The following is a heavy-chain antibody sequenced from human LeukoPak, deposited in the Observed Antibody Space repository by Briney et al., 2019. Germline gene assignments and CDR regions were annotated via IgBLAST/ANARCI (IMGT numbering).Heavy chain of an antibody. V-gene: IGHV5-51*01. Sequence: GESLKISCKGSGYRFTNYWIAWVRQMPGQGLEWMGIIYPGDSDTRYSPSFQGQVAISADKSNSTTFLQWSSLKASDSGMYYCARLNGRPVDSWGQGTLVTVSS. CDR2: IYPGDSDT. D-gene: IGHD2-8*01. CDR3: ARLNGRPVDS. J-gene: IGHJ4*02. CDR1: GYRFTNYW.